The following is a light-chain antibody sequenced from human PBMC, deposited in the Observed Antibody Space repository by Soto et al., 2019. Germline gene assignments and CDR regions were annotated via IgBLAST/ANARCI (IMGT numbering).Light chain of an antibody. V-gene: IGLV2-23*02. Sequence: QSALTQPASVSGSPGQSITISCTGTSSYVGSDNLVSWFQQHPGKAPKLMIYEVNKRPSGVSNRFSGSKSGNTASLTIPGLQAEDEADYYCSSARSYIHVVFGGGTKLTVL. J-gene: IGLJ2*01. CDR3: SSARSYIHVV. CDR2: EVN. CDR1: SSYVGSDNL.